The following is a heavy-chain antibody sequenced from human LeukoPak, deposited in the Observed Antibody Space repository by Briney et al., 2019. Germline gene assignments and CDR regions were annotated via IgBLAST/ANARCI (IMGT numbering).Heavy chain of an antibody. D-gene: IGHD3-22*01. Sequence: SETLSLTCTVSGGSISSYYWSWIRQPAGKGLEWIGRIYTSGSTNYNPSLKSRVTMSVDTSKNQFSLKLSSVTAADTAVYYCASGAHYYDSSPVGYWGQGTLVTVSS. CDR3: ASGAHYYDSSPVGY. J-gene: IGHJ4*02. CDR2: IYTSGST. CDR1: GGSISSYY. V-gene: IGHV4-4*07.